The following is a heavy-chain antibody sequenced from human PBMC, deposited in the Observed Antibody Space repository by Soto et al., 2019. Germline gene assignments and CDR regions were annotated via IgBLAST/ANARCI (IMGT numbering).Heavy chain of an antibody. J-gene: IGHJ4*02. Sequence: QVQLVQSGAEVKRPGSSVKVSCKASGDTFTFYSINWVRQAPGLGLEWMGRINPILSMSNYAQRFQGRVTMTADKSTSPAYMELSSLRSEDTATYYCARSYGSGYRAFDYWGQGALVTVSS. CDR3: ARSYGSGYRAFDY. V-gene: IGHV1-69*02. D-gene: IGHD3-10*01. CDR1: GDTFTFYS. CDR2: INPILSMS.